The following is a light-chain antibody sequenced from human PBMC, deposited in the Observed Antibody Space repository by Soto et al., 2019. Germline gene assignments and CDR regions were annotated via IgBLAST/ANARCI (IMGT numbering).Light chain of an antibody. J-gene: IGLJ1*01. CDR2: DVG. V-gene: IGLV2-11*01. CDR1: SSDVGAYNY. CDR3: CSYAGPYTIFV. Sequence: QSALTQPRSVSGSPGQSVTISCTGTSSDVGAYNYVSWYQHHPGKAPKLMISDVGERPSGVPDRFSVSKSGNTASLTISGLQAEDEADYYCCSYAGPYTIFVFGTGTKVTVL.